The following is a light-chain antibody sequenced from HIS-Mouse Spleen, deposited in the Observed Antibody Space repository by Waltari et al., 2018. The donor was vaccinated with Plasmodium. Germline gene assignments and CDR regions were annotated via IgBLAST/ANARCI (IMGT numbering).Light chain of an antibody. CDR1: QGISSY. V-gene: IGKV1-9*01. Sequence: DIQLTQSPSFLSASVGDRVTITCRASQGISSYLAWYHQKPGKDPKLLIYAASTLQSGVPSRFSGSGSGTEFTLTISSMQPEDFATYYCQQLNSYPLFGQGTKLEIK. CDR2: AAS. CDR3: QQLNSYPL. J-gene: IGKJ2*01.